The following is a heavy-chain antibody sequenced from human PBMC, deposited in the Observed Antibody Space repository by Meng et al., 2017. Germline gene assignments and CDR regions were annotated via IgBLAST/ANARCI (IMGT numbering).Heavy chain of an antibody. CDR2: ISSSGSTI. CDR1: GFTFSSYE. Sequence: GESLKISCAASGFTFSSYEMNWVRQAPGKGLEWVSYISSSGSTIYYADFVKGRFTISRDNAKNSLYLQMNSLRAEDTAVYYCATKNDCGDYFSGYWGQGTLVTVSS. D-gene: IGHD4-17*01. CDR3: ATKNDCGDYFSGY. V-gene: IGHV3-48*03. J-gene: IGHJ4*02.